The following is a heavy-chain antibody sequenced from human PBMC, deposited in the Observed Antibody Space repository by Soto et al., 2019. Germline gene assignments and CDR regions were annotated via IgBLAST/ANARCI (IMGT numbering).Heavy chain of an antibody. Sequence: QEQLVQSGGGVIQHGGSLRLSCIGSGFMVRHFGMHWVRHAPGKALEWVAFISYERISKYYGDSLKDRFTISRDNSKNTLYLQMNSLRPADTAFYYCARNRGGPDGVPFDPWGQGSLVTVSS. J-gene: IGHJ5*02. D-gene: IGHD3-16*01. CDR1: GFMVRHFG. V-gene: IGHV3-30*03. CDR3: ARNRGGPDGVPFDP. CDR2: ISYERISK.